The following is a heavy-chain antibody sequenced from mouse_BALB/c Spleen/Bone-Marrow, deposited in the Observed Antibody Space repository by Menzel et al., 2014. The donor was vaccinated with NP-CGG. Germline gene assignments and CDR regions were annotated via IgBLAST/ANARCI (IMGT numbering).Heavy chain of an antibody. V-gene: IGHV1-77*01. Sequence: QVQLKESGPELVRPGASVKMSCKASGYTFTDYVISWVKQRTGQGLEWIGEIYPGSGSTYYNEKFKGKATLTADKSSNTAYMQLSSLMSEDSAVYFCARGLGLPFYALDYWGQGTSVTVSA. CDR2: IYPGSGST. D-gene: IGHD3-1*01. J-gene: IGHJ4*01. CDR3: ARGLGLPFYALDY. CDR1: GYTFTDYV.